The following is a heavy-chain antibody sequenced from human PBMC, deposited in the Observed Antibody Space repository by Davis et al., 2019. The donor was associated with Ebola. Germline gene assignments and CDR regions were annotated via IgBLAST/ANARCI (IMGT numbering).Heavy chain of an antibody. CDR2: IYYSGST. CDR3: ARSYTTVRNYYYYGMDV. V-gene: IGHV4-39*01. Sequence: PSETLSLTCTVSGGSISSSSYYWGWIRQPPGKGLEWIGSIYYSGSTYYNPSLKSRVTISVDTSKNQFSLKLSSVTAADTAVYYCARSYTTVRNYYYYGMDVWGQGTTVTVSS. CDR1: GGSISSSSYY. J-gene: IGHJ6*02. D-gene: IGHD4-17*01.